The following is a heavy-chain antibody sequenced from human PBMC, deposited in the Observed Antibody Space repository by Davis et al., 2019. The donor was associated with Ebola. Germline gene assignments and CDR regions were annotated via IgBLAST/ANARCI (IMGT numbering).Heavy chain of an antibody. J-gene: IGHJ5*02. CDR3: ARSEDYYDSSGYYQYNWFDP. Sequence: AASVKVSCKASGYTFTDYYMHWVRQAPGQGLEWMGRINPNSGGTNYAQKFQGRVTMTTDTSTSTAYMELRSLRSDDTAVYYCARSEDYYDSSGYYQYNWFDPWGQGTLVTVSS. V-gene: IGHV1-2*06. D-gene: IGHD3-22*01. CDR1: GYTFTDYY. CDR2: INPNSGGT.